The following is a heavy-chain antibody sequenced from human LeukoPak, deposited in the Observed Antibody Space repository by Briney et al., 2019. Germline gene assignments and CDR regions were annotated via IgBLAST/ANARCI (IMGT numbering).Heavy chain of an antibody. CDR1: GYTLTELS. CDR3: ARGKSRSGSYYKYNLRDY. J-gene: IGHJ4*02. CDR2: MNPNSGNT. D-gene: IGHD3-10*01. V-gene: IGHV1-8*01. Sequence: GASVTVSCKVSGYTLTELSMHWVGQAPGQGLEGMGWMNPNSGNTGYAQKFQGRVTMTRKTSITTAYMELSSLRSEDTAVYYCARGKSRSGSYYKYNLRDYWGQGTLVTVSS.